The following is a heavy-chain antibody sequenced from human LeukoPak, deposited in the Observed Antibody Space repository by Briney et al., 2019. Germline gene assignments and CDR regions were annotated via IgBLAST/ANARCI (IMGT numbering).Heavy chain of an antibody. CDR2: INHSGST. Sequence: SETLSLTCAVYGGSFSGYYWSWIRQPPGKGLEWIGEINHSGSTNYNPSLKSRVTISVDTSKNQFSLKLSSVTAADTAVYYCAGDPPLDSSGYGGQGTLVTVSS. V-gene: IGHV4-34*01. CDR1: GGSFSGYY. J-gene: IGHJ4*02. CDR3: AGDPPLDSSGY. D-gene: IGHD3-22*01.